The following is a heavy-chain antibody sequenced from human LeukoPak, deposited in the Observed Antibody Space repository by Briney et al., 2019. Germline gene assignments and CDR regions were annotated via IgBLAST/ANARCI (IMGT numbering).Heavy chain of an antibody. CDR2: IYTSGST. V-gene: IGHV4-4*07. CDR1: GGSISSYY. CDR3: ARYGSGSYYPRSYYYGMDV. Sequence: SETLSLTCTVSGGSISSYYWSWIRQPPGKGLEWIGRIYTSGSTNYNPSLKSRVTMSVDTSKNQFSLKLSSVTAADTAVYYCARYGSGSYYPRSYYYGMDVWGQGTTVTVSS. D-gene: IGHD3-10*01. J-gene: IGHJ6*02.